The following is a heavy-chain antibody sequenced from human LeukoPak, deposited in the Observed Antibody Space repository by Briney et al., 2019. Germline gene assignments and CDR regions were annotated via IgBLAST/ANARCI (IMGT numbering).Heavy chain of an antibody. CDR2: ISSSSSYI. J-gene: IGHJ4*02. CDR1: VFTFSSYN. D-gene: IGHD5-12*01. V-gene: IGHV3-21*01. CDR3: ARDASPTARYSGYYFEY. Sequence: VGSLRLSCAASVFTFSSYNMNLVRQAPGKVLEWVSSISSSSSYIYYADSVKGRFTISRDNAKNSLSLQMTSLRAEDTAVYYCARDASPTARYSGYYFEYWGQGTLVTVSS.